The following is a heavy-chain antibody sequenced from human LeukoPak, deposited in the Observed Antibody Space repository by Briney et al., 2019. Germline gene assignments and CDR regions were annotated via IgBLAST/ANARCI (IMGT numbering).Heavy chain of an antibody. CDR3: ARGSDGYNYGTAFDI. CDR2: IYYSGST. Sequence: PSETLSLTCTVSGGSIGSGGYYWSWIRQHPGKGLEWMGYIYYSGSTYYNPSLKSRVTISVDTSKNQFSLKLSSVTAADTAVYYCARGSDGYNYGTAFDIWGQGTMVTVSS. D-gene: IGHD5-24*01. J-gene: IGHJ3*02. CDR1: GGSIGSGGYY. V-gene: IGHV4-31*03.